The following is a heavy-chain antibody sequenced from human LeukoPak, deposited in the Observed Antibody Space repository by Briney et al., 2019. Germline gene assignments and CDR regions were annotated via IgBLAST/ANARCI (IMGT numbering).Heavy chain of an antibody. CDR3: AREGLWGLPDY. D-gene: IGHD3-16*01. V-gene: IGHV7-4-1*02. Sequence: GASVKVSCKASGYTFTNYVMNWVRQAPGQGLEWMGWINTNTGNPTYAQGFTGRFVFSLETSVSTAYLQISSLEAEDTAVYYCAREGLWGLPDYWGQGTLITVSS. CDR2: INTNTGNP. J-gene: IGHJ4*02. CDR1: GYTFTNYV.